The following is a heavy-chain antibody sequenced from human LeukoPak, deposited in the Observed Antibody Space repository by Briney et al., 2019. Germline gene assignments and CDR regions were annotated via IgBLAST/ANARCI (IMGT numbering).Heavy chain of an antibody. Sequence: SETLSLTCAVYGGSFSGYFWTWIRQPPEKGLEWIGEITHTGSSNYNPSLKGRVTISVDTSKYQFSLKLSSVTAEDTAVYYCARDPFVGQQLVTPYFDYWGQGTLVTVSS. CDR2: ITHTGSS. CDR1: GGSFSGYF. J-gene: IGHJ4*02. D-gene: IGHD6-13*01. V-gene: IGHV4-34*01. CDR3: ARDPFVGQQLVTPYFDY.